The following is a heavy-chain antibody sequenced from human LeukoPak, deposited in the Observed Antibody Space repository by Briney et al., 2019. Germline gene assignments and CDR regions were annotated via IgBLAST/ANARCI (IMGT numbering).Heavy chain of an antibody. CDR3: ARSRDTANDAFDI. V-gene: IGHV4-38-2*01. CDR1: GYSISSGYY. J-gene: IGHJ3*02. Sequence: SETMSLTCAVSGYSISSGYYWGCIRQPPGKGLEWIWSIYHSGSTYYNPSLKSRVTIAVDTSKNQFSLKLSSVTAADTAGYVFARSRDTANDAFDIGGQGTMVTVFS. CDR2: IYHSGST. D-gene: IGHD5-18*01.